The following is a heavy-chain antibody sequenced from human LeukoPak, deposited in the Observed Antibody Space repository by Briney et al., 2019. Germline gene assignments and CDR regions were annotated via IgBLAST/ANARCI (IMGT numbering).Heavy chain of an antibody. Sequence: GGSLRLSCAASGFTFSSYAVHWVRQAPGKGLEWVAVISYDGSNKYYADSVKGRFTISRDNSKNTLYLQMNSLRAEDTAVYYCATHKLGYCSSTSCPRSWWFDPWGQGTLVTVSS. CDR1: GFTFSSYA. V-gene: IGHV3-30-3*01. CDR2: ISYDGSNK. J-gene: IGHJ5*02. D-gene: IGHD2-2*01. CDR3: ATHKLGYCSSTSCPRSWWFDP.